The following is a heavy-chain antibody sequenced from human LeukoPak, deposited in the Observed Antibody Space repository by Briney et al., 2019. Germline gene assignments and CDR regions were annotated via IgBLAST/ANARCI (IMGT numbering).Heavy chain of an antibody. J-gene: IGHJ6*02. Sequence: PSETLSLTCTVSGGSISSGDYYWSWIRQPPGKGLEWIGYIYYSGSTYYSPSLKSRVTISVDTSKNQFSLKLSSVTAADTAVYYCARDRVGYYDSSGSYGMDVWGQGTTVTVSS. CDR1: GGSISSGDYY. CDR2: IYYSGST. CDR3: ARDRVGYYDSSGSYGMDV. D-gene: IGHD3-22*01. V-gene: IGHV4-30-4*01.